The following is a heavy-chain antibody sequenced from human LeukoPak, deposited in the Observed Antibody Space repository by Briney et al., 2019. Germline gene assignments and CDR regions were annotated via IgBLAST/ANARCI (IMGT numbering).Heavy chain of an antibody. Sequence: GSLRLSCAASGFTFSSYGMHWVRQAPGKGLEWVAVISYDGSNKYYADSVKGRFTISRDNSKNTLYLQMNSLRAEDTAVYYCAKDYEEDIVVVVAASSPDYWGQGTLVTVSS. CDR3: AKDYEEDIVVVVAASSPDY. J-gene: IGHJ4*02. D-gene: IGHD2-15*01. CDR2: ISYDGSNK. CDR1: GFTFSSYG. V-gene: IGHV3-30*18.